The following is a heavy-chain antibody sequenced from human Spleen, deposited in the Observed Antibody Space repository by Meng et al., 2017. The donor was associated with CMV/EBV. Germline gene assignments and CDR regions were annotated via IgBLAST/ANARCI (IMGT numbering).Heavy chain of an antibody. CDR2: VKSRSDGGTT. J-gene: IGHJ4*02. CDR1: GFTFNSAW. V-gene: IGHV3-15*01. CDR3: STHLAAPHY. Sequence: LSCAASGFTFNSAWMSWVRQAPGKGLEWVGRVKSRSDGGTTDYAAPVKGRFTISRDDSKNTLYLQMNSLRTEDTAVYYCSTHLAAPHYWGRGTLVTVSS.